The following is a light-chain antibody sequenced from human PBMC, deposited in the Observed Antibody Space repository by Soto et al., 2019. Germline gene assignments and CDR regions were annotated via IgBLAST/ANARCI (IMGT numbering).Light chain of an antibody. CDR3: SSYTSSSTLYV. CDR1: RSDVGGYTY. Sequence: QSALTQPASVSGSPRQSITISCTGARSDVGGYTYVSWYQQHPGKAPKLIIYEVNNRPSGVSHRFSGSKSGNTASLTISGLQAEDEADYYCSSYTSSSTLYVFGTGTKLTVL. V-gene: IGLV2-14*01. CDR2: EVN. J-gene: IGLJ1*01.